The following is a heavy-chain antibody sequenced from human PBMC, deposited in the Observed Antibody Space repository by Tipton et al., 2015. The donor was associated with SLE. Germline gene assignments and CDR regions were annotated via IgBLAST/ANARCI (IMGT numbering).Heavy chain of an antibody. J-gene: IGHJ4*02. D-gene: IGHD2-21*01. CDR2: VYYTGNT. Sequence: TLSLTCIVSGDSISSSSYYWGWIRQPLGKGLEWVGTVYYTGNTFYNPSLKSRVTISVDKYRNQFFLQLTSVTAADTAVYYCARVSSSTRYSFPFDFWGQGSLVTVSS. CDR3: ARVSSSTRYSFPFDF. V-gene: IGHV4-39*07. CDR1: GDSISSSSYY.